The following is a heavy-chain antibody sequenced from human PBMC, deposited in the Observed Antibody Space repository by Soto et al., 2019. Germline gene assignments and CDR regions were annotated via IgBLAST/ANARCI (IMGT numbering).Heavy chain of an antibody. CDR1: GFTFSYYY. J-gene: IGHJ4*02. CDR3: ARVYYYDSSGYDG. Sequence: GGSLRLSCAASGFTFSYYYMIWIRQAPGKGLEWVSYISSSGSTIYYADSVKGRFTISRDNAKNSLYLQMNSLRAEDTAVYYCARVYYYDSSGYDGWGQGTLVTVS. V-gene: IGHV3-11*01. D-gene: IGHD3-22*01. CDR2: ISSSGSTI.